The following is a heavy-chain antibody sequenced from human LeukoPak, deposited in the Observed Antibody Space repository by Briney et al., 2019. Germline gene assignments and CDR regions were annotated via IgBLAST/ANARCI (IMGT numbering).Heavy chain of an antibody. CDR1: GFTFSSYA. Sequence: GGSLRLSCAASGFTFSSYAMSWVRQAPGKGLEGVSAISGSGGSTYYADSVKGRFTISRDNSKNTLYLQMNSLRAEDTAVYYCAKAMYSSSWYFDYWGQGTLVTVSS. V-gene: IGHV3-23*01. D-gene: IGHD6-13*01. J-gene: IGHJ4*02. CDR2: ISGSGGST. CDR3: AKAMYSSSWYFDY.